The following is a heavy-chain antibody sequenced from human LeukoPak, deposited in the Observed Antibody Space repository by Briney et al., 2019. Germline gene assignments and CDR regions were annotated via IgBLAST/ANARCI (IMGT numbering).Heavy chain of an antibody. CDR3: ARDLPIYYYGMDV. D-gene: IGHD2-2*02. CDR2: ISSSSSYT. Sequence: PRRSLRLSRAAAGFTFSDYNISSVRETPGEGLERVSYISSSSSYTNYADSVKGRFTISRDNAKNSLYLQMNSLRAEDTAVYYCARDLPIYYYGMDVWGKGTTVTVSS. V-gene: IGHV3-11*06. CDR1: GFTFSDYN. J-gene: IGHJ6*04.